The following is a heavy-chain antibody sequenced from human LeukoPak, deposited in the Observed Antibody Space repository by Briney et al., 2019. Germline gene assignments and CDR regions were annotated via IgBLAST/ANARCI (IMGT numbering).Heavy chain of an antibody. CDR3: ARERAAAGRALDY. V-gene: IGHV3-33*01. CDR1: GFTFSSYG. J-gene: IGHJ4*02. D-gene: IGHD6-13*01. CDR2: IWYDGSNK. Sequence: PGGSLRLSCAASGFTFSSYGMHWVRQAPGKGLEWVAVIWYDGSNKYYADSVKGRFTISRDNSKNTLYLQMNSLRAEDTAVYYCARERAAAGRALDYWGQGTLVTVSS.